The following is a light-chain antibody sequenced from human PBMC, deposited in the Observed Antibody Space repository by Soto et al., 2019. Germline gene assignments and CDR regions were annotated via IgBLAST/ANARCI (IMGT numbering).Light chain of an antibody. Sequence: QPVLTQPPSVSGAPGQRVTISCTGSSSNIGAGYDVHWYQQFPGTVPKLLIHGNRNRPSGVPDRFSGSKSGTSASLAITGLQAEDEADYYCQSYDSSLSGYVFGTGTKVTVL. J-gene: IGLJ1*01. CDR2: GNR. V-gene: IGLV1-40*01. CDR3: QSYDSSLSGYV. CDR1: SSNIGAGYD.